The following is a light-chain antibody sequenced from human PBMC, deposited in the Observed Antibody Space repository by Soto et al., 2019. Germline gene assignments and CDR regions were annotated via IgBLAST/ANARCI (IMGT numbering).Light chain of an antibody. CDR1: QSLGGN. J-gene: IGKJ5*01. Sequence: EIVMTQSPATLAVSPGDTSTLSCRASQSLGGNLAWYQQKPGQGPRLLIYGASTRATGIPDRFSGSVSGTDFTLTISRLEPEDFAVYYCQHYGNSPLTFGQGTRLEIK. CDR2: GAS. CDR3: QHYGNSPLT. V-gene: IGKV3-15*01.